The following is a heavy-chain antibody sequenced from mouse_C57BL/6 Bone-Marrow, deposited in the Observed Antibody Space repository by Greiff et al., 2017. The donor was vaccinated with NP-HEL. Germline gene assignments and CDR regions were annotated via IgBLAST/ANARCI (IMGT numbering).Heavy chain of an antibody. CDR1: GFNIKDDY. J-gene: IGHJ1*03. Sequence: VQLQQSGAELVRPGASVKLSCTASGFNIKDDYMHWVKQRPEQGLEWIGWIDPENGDTEYASQFQGKATITADTSSNTAYLQLSSLTSEDTAVYYCTTVIWDPSFDVWGTGTTVTVSS. CDR2: IDPENGDT. CDR3: TTVIWDPSFDV. V-gene: IGHV14-4*01. D-gene: IGHD4-1*01.